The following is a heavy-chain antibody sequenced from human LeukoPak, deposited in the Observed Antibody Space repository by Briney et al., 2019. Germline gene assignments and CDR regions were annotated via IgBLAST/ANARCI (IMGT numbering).Heavy chain of an antibody. CDR2: ITEDGSGK. Sequence: GGSLRLSCAASGFTFSTYRMAWVRQAPGKGLEWVATITEDGSGKYHVDSVRGRFTVSRDNTNKLLFLQMNSLRAEDTAVYYCAKDPGWVLVVVPAAIDYWGQGTLVTVSS. V-gene: IGHV3-7*01. J-gene: IGHJ4*02. CDR3: AKDPGWVLVVVPAAIDY. CDR1: GFTFSTYR. D-gene: IGHD2-2*01.